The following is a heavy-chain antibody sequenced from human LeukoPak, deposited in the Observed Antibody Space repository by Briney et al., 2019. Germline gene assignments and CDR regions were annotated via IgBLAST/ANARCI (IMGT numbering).Heavy chain of an antibody. Sequence: PGGSLRLSCAASGFTFSSYAMHWVRQAPGKGLEWVAVISYDGSNKYYADSVKGRFTISRDNSKNTLYLQMNSLRAEDTAVYYCARDSDYGDYAANGMDVWGQGTTVTVSS. CDR3: ARDSDYGDYAANGMDV. D-gene: IGHD4-17*01. CDR1: GFTFSSYA. J-gene: IGHJ6*02. CDR2: ISYDGSNK. V-gene: IGHV3-30-3*01.